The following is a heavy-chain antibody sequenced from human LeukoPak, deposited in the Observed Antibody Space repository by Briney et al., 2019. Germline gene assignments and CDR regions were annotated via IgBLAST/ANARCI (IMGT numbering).Heavy chain of an antibody. Sequence: SVKVSCKASGGTFSSYAISWVRQAPGQGLEWMGRIVPIFGTANYAQKFQGRVTITTDESTSTAYMELSSLRSEDTAVYYCARKDHDSSGYYYYYWGQGTLVTVSS. D-gene: IGHD3-22*01. V-gene: IGHV1-69*05. CDR2: IVPIFGTA. CDR3: ARKDHDSSGYYYYY. CDR1: GGTFSSYA. J-gene: IGHJ4*02.